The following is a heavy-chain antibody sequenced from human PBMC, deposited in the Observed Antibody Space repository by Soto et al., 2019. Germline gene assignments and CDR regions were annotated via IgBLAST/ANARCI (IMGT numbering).Heavy chain of an antibody. J-gene: IGHJ4*01. V-gene: IGHV3-74*01. D-gene: IGHD1-7*01. CDR2: IHNDGSTT. CDR1: GFTFSTYA. CDR3: ARDNWNSY. Sequence: GGSLRLSCAASGFTFSTYAMSWVRQAPGKGLEWVSRIHNDGSTTRYADSVKGRFTISRDNAKNTLYLQMSSLRVEDTAVYYCARDNWNSYWGQGTLVTVSS.